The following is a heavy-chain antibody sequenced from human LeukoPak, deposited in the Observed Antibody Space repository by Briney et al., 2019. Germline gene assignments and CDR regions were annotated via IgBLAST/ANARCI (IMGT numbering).Heavy chain of an antibody. CDR2: IYSSGTT. D-gene: IGHD3-22*01. J-gene: IGHJ4*02. CDR1: GGSISSGSYY. Sequence: SQTLSLTCTVSGGSISSGSYYWSWIRQPAGKGLEWIGRIYSSGTTNYNPSLTSRVTISVDTSKNQFSLKLSSVTAADTAVYYCARGNYYDSSEPDIDYWGRGTLVTVSS. CDR3: ARGNYYDSSEPDIDY. V-gene: IGHV4-61*02.